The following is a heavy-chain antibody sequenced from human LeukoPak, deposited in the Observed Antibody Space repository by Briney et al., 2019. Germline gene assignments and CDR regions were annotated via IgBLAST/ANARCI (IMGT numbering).Heavy chain of an antibody. CDR1: GGSISSGGYY. D-gene: IGHD6-13*01. J-gene: IGHJ4*02. Sequence: SETLSLTCTVSGGSISSGGYYWSWIRQPPGKGQEWIGYIYHSGSTYYNPSLKSRVTISVDRSKNQFSLKLSSVTAADTAVYYCARYSSSWYYFDYWGQGTLVTVSS. V-gene: IGHV4-30-2*01. CDR2: IYHSGST. CDR3: ARYSSSWYYFDY.